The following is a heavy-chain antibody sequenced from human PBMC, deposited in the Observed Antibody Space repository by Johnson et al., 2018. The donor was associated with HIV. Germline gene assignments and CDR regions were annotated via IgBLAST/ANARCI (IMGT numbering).Heavy chain of an antibody. D-gene: IGHD6-13*01. J-gene: IGHJ3*02. CDR3: AKDLQQPQRGEHALAQDAFDI. Sequence: EVQLVESGGGLIQPGGSLRLSCAASGFTVSSNYMSWVRQAPGKGLEWVSVIYSGGSTYYADSVKGRFTLSRDSSKNTLYLQMNSLRAEDTAVYYCAKDLQQPQRGEHALAQDAFDIWGQGNMVTVPS. V-gene: IGHV3-53*01. CDR2: IYSGGST. CDR1: GFTVSSNY.